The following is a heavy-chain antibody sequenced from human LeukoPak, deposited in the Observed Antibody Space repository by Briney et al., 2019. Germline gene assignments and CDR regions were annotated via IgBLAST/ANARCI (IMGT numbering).Heavy chain of an antibody. J-gene: IGHJ6*02. CDR1: GFTFSNYD. V-gene: IGHV3-33*01. Sequence: QPGRSLRLSCAASGFTFSNYDMHWVRQAPGKGLEWVAVIWYDGSNKYYADSVKGRFTISRDNSKNTLYLQMNSLRAEDTAVYYCARVQYYYYYYGMDVWGQGTTVTVSS. CDR2: IWYDGSNK. D-gene: IGHD6-19*01. CDR3: ARVQYYYYYYGMDV.